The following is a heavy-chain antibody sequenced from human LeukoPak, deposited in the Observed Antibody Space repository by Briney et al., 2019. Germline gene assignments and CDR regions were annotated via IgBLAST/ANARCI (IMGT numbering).Heavy chain of an antibody. CDR3: ARDRAGGRFGELSPLDY. J-gene: IGHJ4*02. CDR2: IIPIFGTA. V-gene: IGHV1-69*05. D-gene: IGHD3-10*01. Sequence: SVKVSCKASGYTFTSYGISWVRQAPGQGLEWMGGIIPIFGTANYAQKFQGRVTITTDESTSTAYMELRSLRSDDTAVYYCARDRAGGRFGELSPLDYWGQGTLVTASS. CDR1: GYTFTSYG.